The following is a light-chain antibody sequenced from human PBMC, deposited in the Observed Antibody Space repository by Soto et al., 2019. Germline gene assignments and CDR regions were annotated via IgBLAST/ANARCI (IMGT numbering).Light chain of an antibody. CDR1: QSVRSY. J-gene: IGKJ4*01. V-gene: IGKV3-15*01. Sequence: GLKTSQATLSVSPVEGATIYCWASQSVRSYLAWYQQKPGQAPRLLIHGASTRAPGIPARFSGSGSGTEFTLTISSLQSEDFAVYYSQQYNNWPLTFGGGTKV. CDR3: QQYNNWPLT. CDR2: GAS.